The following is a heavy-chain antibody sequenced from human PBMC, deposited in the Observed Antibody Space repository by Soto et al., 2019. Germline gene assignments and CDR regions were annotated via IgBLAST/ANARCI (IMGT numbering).Heavy chain of an antibody. CDR1: GFTFSNYW. CDR3: ARFRGDAFDS. Sequence: EVQLVESGGGLVQPGGSLRLSCAVSGFTFSNYWMHWVRQAPGKGLVWVSTISPDGTIPDYTDSVKGRLAISRDNAKSTLLLQINSLRPEDTAVYYCARFRGDAFDSWGQGTMVTVSS. V-gene: IGHV3-74*01. CDR2: ISPDGTIP. D-gene: IGHD3-10*01. J-gene: IGHJ3*02.